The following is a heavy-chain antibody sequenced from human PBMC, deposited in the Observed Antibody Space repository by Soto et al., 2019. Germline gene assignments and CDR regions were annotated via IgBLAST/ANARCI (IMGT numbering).Heavy chain of an antibody. CDR2: IYYSGST. CDR1: GFSISSYY. J-gene: IGHJ4*02. D-gene: IGHD3-10*01. V-gene: IGHV4-59*01. Sequence: SETLSLTCTVSGFSISSYYWSWIRQPPGKGLEWIGYIYYSGSTNYNPSLKSRVTISVDTSKNQFSLKLSSVTAADTAVYYCARASGSGSEADYWGQGTLVTVS. CDR3: ARASGSGSEADY.